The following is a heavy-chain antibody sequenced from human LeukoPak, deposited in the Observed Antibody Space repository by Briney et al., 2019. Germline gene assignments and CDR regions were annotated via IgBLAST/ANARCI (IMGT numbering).Heavy chain of an antibody. CDR2: IKSKTDGGTT. CDR3: TREYKKDGIAAAGS. V-gene: IGHV3-15*01. J-gene: IGHJ5*02. Sequence: GGSLRLSCAASGFTFSNAWMSWVRQAPGKGREWVGRIKSKTDGGTTDYAAPVKGRFTISRDDSKNTLYLQMNSLKTEDTAVYYCTREYKKDGIAAAGSWGQGTLVTVSS. D-gene: IGHD6-13*01. CDR1: GFTFSNAW.